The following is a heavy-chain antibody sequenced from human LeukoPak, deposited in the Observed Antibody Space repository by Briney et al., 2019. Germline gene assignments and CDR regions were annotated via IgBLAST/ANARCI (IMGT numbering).Heavy chain of an antibody. J-gene: IGHJ3*02. CDR3: ARRNAPGYYYDSSGYALGDASDI. CDR2: ISAYNGNT. CDR1: GCTFTSYG. D-gene: IGHD3-22*01. Sequence: VMVSCKASGCTFTSYGLRWVRQAPREGLEGMGWISAYNGNTNYAQKLQGRVTMTTDTSTSTAYMELRSLRSDDTAVYYCARRNAPGYYYDSSGYALGDASDIWGQGTMVTVSS. V-gene: IGHV1-18*01.